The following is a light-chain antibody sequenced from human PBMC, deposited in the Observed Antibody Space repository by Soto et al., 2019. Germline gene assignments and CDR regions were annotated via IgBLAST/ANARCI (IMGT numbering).Light chain of an antibody. CDR3: QQRADWPIT. Sequence: EIVFTQSPRTVSLPPLECATLSWISSQSVSSNYLAWYQQKPGQAPRLLIYGASSRATGIPARFSGSGSGTDFTLTISSLEPDDFAVYYCQQRADWPITFGQGTRLEIK. J-gene: IGKJ5*01. CDR1: QSVSSNY. V-gene: IGKV3D-20*02. CDR2: GAS.